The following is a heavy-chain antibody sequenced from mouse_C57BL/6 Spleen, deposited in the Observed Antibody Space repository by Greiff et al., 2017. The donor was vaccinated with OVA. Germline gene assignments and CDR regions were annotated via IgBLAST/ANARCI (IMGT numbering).Heavy chain of an antibody. J-gene: IGHJ3*01. Sequence: QVQLKQSGPELVKPGASVKISCKASGYAFSSSWMNWVKQRPGKGLEWIGRIYPGDGDTNYNGKFKGKATLTADKSSSTAYMQLSSLTSEDSAVYFCARGEGAYYDYDAWFAYWGQGTLVTVSA. CDR2: IYPGDGDT. CDR3: ARGEGAYYDYDAWFAY. CDR1: GYAFSSSW. D-gene: IGHD2-4*01. V-gene: IGHV1-82*01.